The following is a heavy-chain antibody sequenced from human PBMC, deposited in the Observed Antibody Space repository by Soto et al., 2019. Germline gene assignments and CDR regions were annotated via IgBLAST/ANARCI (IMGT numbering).Heavy chain of an antibody. J-gene: IGHJ6*03. V-gene: IGHV1-46*03. D-gene: IGHD2-2*01. CDR3: AKSGDCSSTSCYEDYYYYYMDV. CDR1: GYTFTSYY. CDR2: INPSGGST. Sequence: ASVKVSCKASGYTFTSYYMHWVRQAPGQGLEWMGIINPSGGSTSYAQKFQGRVTMTRDTSTSTVYMELSSLRSEDTAVYYCAKSGDCSSTSCYEDYYYYYMDVWGKGTTVTV.